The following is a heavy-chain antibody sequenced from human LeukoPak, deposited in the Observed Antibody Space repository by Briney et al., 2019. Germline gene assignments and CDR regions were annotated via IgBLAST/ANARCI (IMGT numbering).Heavy chain of an antibody. D-gene: IGHD1-14*01. J-gene: IGHJ4*02. CDR3: AKDGQVNQPDRLFTD. V-gene: IGHV3-23*01. CDR1: GFSFSSYA. CDR2: ISGSGGTT. Sequence: GGSLRLSCAASGFSFSSYAMSWGRQAPGEGLEWVSVISGSGGTTHYADSVKGRFTISRDNSKNTLYLQMNSLRGEDTAVYYCAKDGQVNQPDRLFTDWGQGTLVIVSS.